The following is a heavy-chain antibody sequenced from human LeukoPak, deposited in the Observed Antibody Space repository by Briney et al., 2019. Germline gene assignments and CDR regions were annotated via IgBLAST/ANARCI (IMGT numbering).Heavy chain of an antibody. CDR2: INHSGST. CDR1: GGSFSGYY. D-gene: IGHD2-15*01. Sequence: SETLSLTCAVYGGSFSGYYWSWIRQPPGKGLEWIGEINHSGSTNYNPSLKRRVTISVDTSKNQFSLKLSSVTAADTAVYYCATIFGGSSRGFDYWGQGTLVTVSS. V-gene: IGHV4-34*01. CDR3: ATIFGGSSRGFDY. J-gene: IGHJ4*02.